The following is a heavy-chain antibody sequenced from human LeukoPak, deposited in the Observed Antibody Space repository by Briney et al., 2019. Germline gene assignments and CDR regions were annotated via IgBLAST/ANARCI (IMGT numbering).Heavy chain of an antibody. Sequence: SETLSLTCTVSGGSISSSSYYWGWIRQPPGKGLEWIGSIYYSGSTYYNPSLKSRVTISVDTSKNQFSLKLSSVTAADTAVYYCARHVPSRVRRSGWYGEFDYWGQGTLVTVSS. D-gene: IGHD6-19*01. V-gene: IGHV4-39*01. J-gene: IGHJ4*02. CDR2: IYYSGST. CDR3: ARHVPSRVRRSGWYGEFDY. CDR1: GGSISSSSYY.